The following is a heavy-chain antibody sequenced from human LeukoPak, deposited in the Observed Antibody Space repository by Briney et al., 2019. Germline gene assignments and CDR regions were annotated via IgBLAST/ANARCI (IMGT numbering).Heavy chain of an antibody. Sequence: EASVKVSCKASGGTFSSYAISWVRQAPGQGLEWMGGIIPIFGTANYAQKFQGRVTITADESTSTAYMELSSLRSEDTAVYYCAMSVEMAAIPSFDYWGQGTLVTVSS. D-gene: IGHD5-24*01. CDR2: IIPIFGTA. J-gene: IGHJ4*02. CDR1: GGTFSSYA. V-gene: IGHV1-69*01. CDR3: AMSVEMAAIPSFDY.